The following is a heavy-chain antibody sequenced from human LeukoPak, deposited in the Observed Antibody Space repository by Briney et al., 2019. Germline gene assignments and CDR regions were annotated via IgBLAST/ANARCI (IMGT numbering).Heavy chain of an antibody. J-gene: IGHJ6*03. V-gene: IGHV1-69*01. CDR1: GGTFISYA. D-gene: IGHD6-19*01. CDR3: ARAPYSSGGSTNYYYYYYMDV. Sequence: SVKVSCKASGGTFISYAISWVRQAPGQGLEWMGGIIPIFGSANYAQKFQGRVTITADESTSTAYMERSSLRSEDTALYYCARAPYSSGGSTNYYYYYYMDVWGKGTTVTVSS. CDR2: IIPIFGSA.